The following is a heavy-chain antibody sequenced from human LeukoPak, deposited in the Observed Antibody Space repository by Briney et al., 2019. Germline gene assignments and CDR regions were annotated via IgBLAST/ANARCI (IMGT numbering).Heavy chain of an antibody. CDR2: ISGSGGST. D-gene: IGHD3/OR15-3a*01. J-gene: IGHJ3*02. Sequence: GSLRLSCAASGFPFSSYAMSWVRQAPGKGLEWVSAISGSGGSTYYADSVKGRFTISRDNSKNTLYLQMNSLRAEDTAVYYCAKVRDMRTGAFDIWGQGTMVTVSS. CDR3: AKVRDMRTGAFDI. CDR1: GFPFSSYA. V-gene: IGHV3-23*01.